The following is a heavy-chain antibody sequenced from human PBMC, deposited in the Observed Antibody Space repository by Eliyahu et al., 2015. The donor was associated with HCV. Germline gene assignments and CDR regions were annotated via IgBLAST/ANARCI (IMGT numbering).Heavy chain of an antibody. D-gene: IGHD3-16*01. J-gene: IGHJ4*02. V-gene: IGHV3-33*01. Sequence: QVQLVESGGGVVQPGRSLRLSCAASGFTFTSHGMHWVRQAPGKGLEGVAMIWYDGTNQDYLDSVKGRFTISRDNSKNILYLEMNSLRPEDTAVYYCARDARDDYIWGKSRTGPFDNWGQGTLVTVST. CDR3: ARDARDDYIWGKSRTGPFDN. CDR1: GFTFTSHG. CDR2: IWYDGTNQ.